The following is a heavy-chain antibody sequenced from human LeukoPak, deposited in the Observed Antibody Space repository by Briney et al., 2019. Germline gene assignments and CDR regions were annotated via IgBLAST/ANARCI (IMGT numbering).Heavy chain of an antibody. CDR3: AREGGYSYGYTTSFDYYYGMDV. Sequence: SETLSLTCTVSGGSISSYYWSWIRQPPGKGLEWIGYIYYSGSTNYNPSLKSRVTISVDTSKNQFSLKLSSVTAADTAVYYCAREGGYSYGYTTSFDYYYGMDVWGQGTTVTVSS. D-gene: IGHD5-18*01. J-gene: IGHJ6*02. CDR1: GGSISSYY. V-gene: IGHV4-59*12. CDR2: IYYSGST.